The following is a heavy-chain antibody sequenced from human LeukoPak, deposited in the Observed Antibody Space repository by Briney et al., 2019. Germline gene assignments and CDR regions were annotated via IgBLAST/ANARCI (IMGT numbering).Heavy chain of an antibody. CDR2: IGTASDT. CDR3: ASGELDSLYYFDY. Sequence: GGSLRLSCAASGFTFSSYDMHWVRQATGKGLEWVSAIGTASDTYCPGSVKGRFTISRENAKNSLYLQMNSLRAEDTAVYFCASGELDSLYYFDYWGQGTLVTVSS. V-gene: IGHV3-13*01. D-gene: IGHD1-1*01. CDR1: GFTFSSYD. J-gene: IGHJ4*02.